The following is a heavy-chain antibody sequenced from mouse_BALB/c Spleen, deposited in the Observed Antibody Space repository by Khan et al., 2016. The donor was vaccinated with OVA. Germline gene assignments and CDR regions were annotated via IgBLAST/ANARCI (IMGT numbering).Heavy chain of an antibody. J-gene: IGHJ3*01. CDR3: ERRGLYGILAY. CDR2: IDPSTGYT. Sequence: QVQLKQSGAELAKPGASVTMSCTASGYTFTTYWMHWVKQRPGQGLEWIGYIDPSTGYTEYNQTFKDQATLTTDTSYNQAYMQLSSLTSEDSAVYDCERRGLYGILAYWGQGTLVTVSA. V-gene: IGHV1-7*01. D-gene: IGHD2-1*01. CDR1: GYTFTTYW.